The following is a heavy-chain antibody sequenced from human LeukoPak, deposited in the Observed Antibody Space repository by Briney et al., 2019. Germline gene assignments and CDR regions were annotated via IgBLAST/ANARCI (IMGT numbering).Heavy chain of an antibody. V-gene: IGHV3-30*04. J-gene: IGHJ4*02. CDR1: GFTFRTYA. D-gene: IGHD3-10*01. CDR2: ISYDGSNE. CDR3: ASPHYYGSGSYYKGGVDY. Sequence: SGGSLRLSCAASGFTFRTYAMHWVRQAPGKGLEWVAVISYDGSNEYYADSVKGRFTISRDNSKNTLYLQMNSLRAEDTAVYYCASPHYYGSGSYYKGGVDYWGQGTLVTVSS.